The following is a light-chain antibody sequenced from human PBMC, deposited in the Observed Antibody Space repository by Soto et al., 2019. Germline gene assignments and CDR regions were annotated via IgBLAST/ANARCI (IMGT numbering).Light chain of an antibody. V-gene: IGLV1-40*01. CDR2: GNT. CDR3: QSYDTSLTGSRI. Sequence: QAVVTQPPSVSGAPGQRVTISCTGSNSNIGAGFDVIWYQQLPGTAPKLLIYGNTNRRSGVPDRFSASRSGASASLAITGLQADDEADYYCQSYDTSLTGSRIFGGGTKLTVL. J-gene: IGLJ2*01. CDR1: NSNIGAGFD.